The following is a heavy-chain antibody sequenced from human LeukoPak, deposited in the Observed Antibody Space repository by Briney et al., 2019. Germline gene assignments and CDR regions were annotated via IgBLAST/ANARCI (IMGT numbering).Heavy chain of an antibody. D-gene: IGHD1-14*01. Sequence: GGSLRLSCAASGFTFSSYAMSWVRQAPGKGLEWVSAISGSGGSTYYADSVKGRFTISRDNSKNTLYLQMNSLRAEDTAVYYYASSNPNPTYRYVLAVFDYWGQGTLVTVSS. J-gene: IGHJ4*02. V-gene: IGHV3-23*01. CDR1: GFTFSSYA. CDR2: ISGSGGST. CDR3: ASSNPNPTYRYVLAVFDY.